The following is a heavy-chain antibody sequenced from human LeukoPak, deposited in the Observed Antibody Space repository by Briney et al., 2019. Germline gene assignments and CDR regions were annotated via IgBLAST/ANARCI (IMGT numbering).Heavy chain of an antibody. CDR3: ARALVYYYDSSGYPLDY. CDR1: GYTFTGYY. Sequence: GASVKVSCKASGYTFTGYYMHWVRQAPGQGLEWMGRINPNSGGTNYAQKFQGRVTMTRDTSTSTAYMELSRLRSDDTAVYYCARALVYYYDSSGYPLDYWGQGTLVTVSS. CDR2: INPNSGGT. D-gene: IGHD3-22*01. V-gene: IGHV1-2*06. J-gene: IGHJ4*02.